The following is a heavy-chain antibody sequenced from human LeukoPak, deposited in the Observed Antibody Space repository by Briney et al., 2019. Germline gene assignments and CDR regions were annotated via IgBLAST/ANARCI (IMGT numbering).Heavy chain of an antibody. CDR3: ARGSTYYYGSGSYYKV. V-gene: IGHV4-34*01. Sequence: QASETLSLTCAVYGGPFSGYYWSWIRQPPGKGLEWIGEINHSGSTNYNPSLKSRVTISVDTSKNQFSLKLSSVTAADTAVYYCARGSTYYYGSGSYYKVWGQGTLVTVSS. CDR1: GGPFSGYY. J-gene: IGHJ4*02. CDR2: INHSGST. D-gene: IGHD3-10*01.